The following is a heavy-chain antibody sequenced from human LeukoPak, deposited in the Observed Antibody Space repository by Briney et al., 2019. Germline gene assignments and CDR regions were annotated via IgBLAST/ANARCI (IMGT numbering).Heavy chain of an antibody. Sequence: GESLKISCKGSGYRFNSYWIAWVRQMPGKGLGWMGIVYPGDSDTKYGPSFQGQVTFSADKSISTAYLQWSSLKASDTAMYYCARRLGSAADDAFDIWGQGTKVTVSS. CDR1: GYRFNSYW. D-gene: IGHD3-16*01. CDR3: ARRLGSAADDAFDI. V-gene: IGHV5-51*01. CDR2: VYPGDSDT. J-gene: IGHJ3*02.